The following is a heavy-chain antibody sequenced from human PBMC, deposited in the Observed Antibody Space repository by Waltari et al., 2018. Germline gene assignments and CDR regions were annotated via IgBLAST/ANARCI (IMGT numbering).Heavy chain of an antibody. D-gene: IGHD2-2*02. CDR3: ARADCSTTSCYSHAFDI. J-gene: IGHJ3*02. CDR2: ISRSTSDI. CDR1: GFPFSSDT. V-gene: IGHV3-21*01. Sequence: EVQLVESGGGLVKPGGSLRRSCAASGFPFSSDTMNWVRQAPGKGLEWLSSISRSTSDIYYADSVKGRFTISRDHAKNSLYLQMNSLRAEDTAVYYCARADCSTTSCYSHAFDIWGQGTMVTVSS.